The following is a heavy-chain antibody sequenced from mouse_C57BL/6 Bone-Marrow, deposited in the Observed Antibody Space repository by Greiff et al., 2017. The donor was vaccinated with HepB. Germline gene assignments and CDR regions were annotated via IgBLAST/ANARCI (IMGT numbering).Heavy chain of an antibody. Sequence: QVQLQQPGAELVMPGASVKLSCKASGYTFTSYWMHWVKQRPGQGLEWIGEIDPSDSYTNYNQKFKGKSTLTVDKSSSTAYMQLSSLKSEDSAVYYCVRNGSSYFDYWGQGTTLTVSS. CDR2: IDPSDSYT. D-gene: IGHD1-1*01. CDR1: GYTFTSYW. V-gene: IGHV1-69*01. CDR3: VRNGSSYFDY. J-gene: IGHJ2*01.